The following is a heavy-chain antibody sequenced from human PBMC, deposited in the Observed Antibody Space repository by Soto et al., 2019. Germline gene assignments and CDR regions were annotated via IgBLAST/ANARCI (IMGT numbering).Heavy chain of an antibody. CDR3: ATYRKFFKI. J-gene: IGHJ3*02. Sequence: SETLSLTCAVSGGHISGGYYSWSWMRQPPGKGLEWIGFIYNSGSTYYNSSLKSRVTISVDRSKNHFFLNLTSVTAADTAVYYCATYRKFFKIWGQGTKVTVSS. CDR1: GGHISGGYYS. CDR2: IYNSGST. V-gene: IGHV4-30-2*01.